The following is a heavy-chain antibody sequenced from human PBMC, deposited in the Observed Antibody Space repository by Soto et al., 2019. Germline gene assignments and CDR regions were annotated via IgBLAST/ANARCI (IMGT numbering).Heavy chain of an antibody. V-gene: IGHV1-18*04. D-gene: IGHD6-19*01. CDR2: ISAYNGNT. J-gene: IGHJ4*02. CDR3: ARDQTTVAGRRGDCYFDY. CDR1: GYTFTSYG. Sequence: ASVKVSCKASGYTFTSYGISWVRQAPGQGLEWMGWISAYNGNTNYAQKLQGRVTMTTDTSTSTAYMELRSLRSDDTAVYYCARDQTTVAGRRGDCYFDYWGQGTQVTVSS.